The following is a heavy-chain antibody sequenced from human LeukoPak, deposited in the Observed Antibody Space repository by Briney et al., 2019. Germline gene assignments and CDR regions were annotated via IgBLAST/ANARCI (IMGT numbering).Heavy chain of an antibody. D-gene: IGHD3-22*01. CDR2: IIPILGIA. J-gene: IGHJ4*02. V-gene: IGHV1-69*04. Sequence: GASVKVSCKASGGTFSSYAISWVRQAPGQGLEWMGRIIPILGIANYAQKFQGRVTITADKSTSTAYMELSSLRSEDTAVYYCARQGSDYYDSSGYYFDYWGQGTLVTVSS. CDR3: ARQGSDYYDSSGYYFDY. CDR1: GGTFSSYA.